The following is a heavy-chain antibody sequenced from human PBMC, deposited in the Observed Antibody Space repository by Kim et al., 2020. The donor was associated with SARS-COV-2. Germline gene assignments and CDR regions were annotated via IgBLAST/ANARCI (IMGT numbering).Heavy chain of an antibody. CDR2: IIPILGIA. Sequence: SVKVSCKASGGTFSSYAISWVRQAPGQGLEWMGRIIPILGIANYAQKFQGRVTITADKSTSTAYMELSSLRSEDTAVYYCARWDSGYNTKKYGMDVWGQGTTVTVSS. CDR1: GGTFSSYA. D-gene: IGHD3-3*01. V-gene: IGHV1-69*04. CDR3: ARWDSGYNTKKYGMDV. J-gene: IGHJ6*02.